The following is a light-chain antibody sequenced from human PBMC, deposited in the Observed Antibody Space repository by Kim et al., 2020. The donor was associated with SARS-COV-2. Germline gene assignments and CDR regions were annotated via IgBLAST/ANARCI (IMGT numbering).Light chain of an antibody. CDR2: GAS. J-gene: IGKJ4*01. CDR3: QLYNNWPALT. Sequence: SPGERATLSCMARQSVSSTLAWYQPKPGQAHRLLIYGASTRVTGIPARFSGSGSGTEFTLTISSLQSEDFAFYYCQLYNNWPALTFGGGTKGDIK. V-gene: IGKV3-15*01. CDR1: QSVSST.